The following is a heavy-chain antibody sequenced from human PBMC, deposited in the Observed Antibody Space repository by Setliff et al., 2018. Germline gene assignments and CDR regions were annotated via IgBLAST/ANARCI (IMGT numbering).Heavy chain of an antibody. CDR3: AGRDYSGGDS. Sequence: SETLSLTCAVSGSSISANHYWGWIRQPPGKGLEWIGRIYNSGTTNYNPSLKSRVTISADTSNNSFSLNLFSVTAADTAVYYCAGRDYSGGDSWGHGTLVTVPQ. CDR1: GSSISANHY. CDR2: IYNSGTT. V-gene: IGHV4-38-2*01. J-gene: IGHJ5*01. D-gene: IGHD4-4*01.